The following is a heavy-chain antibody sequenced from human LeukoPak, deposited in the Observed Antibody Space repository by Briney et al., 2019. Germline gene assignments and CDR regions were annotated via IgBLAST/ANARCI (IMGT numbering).Heavy chain of an antibody. CDR2: INPSGGST. J-gene: IGHJ6*02. D-gene: IGHD3-3*01. V-gene: IGHV1-46*01. Sequence: GASVKVSCKASGYTFTSYYMHWVRQAPGQGLEWMGIINPSGGSTSYTQKFQGRVTMTRDTSTSTVYMELSSLRSEDTAVYYCAREGLPPKISDFWSGLGPYYYYGMDVWGQGTTVTVSS. CDR3: AREGLPPKISDFWSGLGPYYYYGMDV. CDR1: GYTFTSYY.